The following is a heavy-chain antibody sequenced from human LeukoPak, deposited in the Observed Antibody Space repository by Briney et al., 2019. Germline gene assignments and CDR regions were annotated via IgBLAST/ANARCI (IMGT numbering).Heavy chain of an antibody. D-gene: IGHD2-15*01. CDR2: MNPNSGNT. Sequence: ASVKVSCKASGHTFTSYDFNWVRQATGQGLEWMGWMNPNSGNTGYAQKFQGRVTMTRDTSISTAYMELSSLRSEDTPVYYCARGTSCRGGSCYSDGYTDVWGKGTTVTVFS. CDR1: GHTFTSYD. CDR3: ARGTSCRGGSCYSDGYTDV. J-gene: IGHJ6*03. V-gene: IGHV1-8*01.